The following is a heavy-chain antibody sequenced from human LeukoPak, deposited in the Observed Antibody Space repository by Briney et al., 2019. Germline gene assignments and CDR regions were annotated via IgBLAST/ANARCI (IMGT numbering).Heavy chain of an antibody. Sequence: ASVKVSCKASGYTFTGYYMHWVRQAPGQGIEWMGWINPNSGGTNYAQKFQGRVTITRDTSISTDYMELSRLRSDDTAVYYCARVRRDGYNFHFDYGGQGTLVTVSS. CDR1: GYTFTGYY. D-gene: IGHD5-24*01. J-gene: IGHJ4*02. CDR2: INPNSGGT. CDR3: ARVRRDGYNFHFDY. V-gene: IGHV1-2*02.